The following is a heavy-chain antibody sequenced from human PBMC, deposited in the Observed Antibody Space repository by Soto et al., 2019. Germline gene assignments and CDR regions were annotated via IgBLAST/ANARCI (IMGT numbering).Heavy chain of an antibody. Sequence: SVKVSFKASCYTFTSYGISWVRQAPGQGLEWMGWISAYNGNTNYAQKLQGRVTMTTDTSTSTAYMELRSLRSDDTAVYYCARHMPQYRFQDYWGQGTLVTVSS. CDR3: ARHMPQYRFQDY. D-gene: IGHD2-2*01. J-gene: IGHJ4*02. V-gene: IGHV1-18*04. CDR2: ISAYNGNT. CDR1: CYTFTSYG.